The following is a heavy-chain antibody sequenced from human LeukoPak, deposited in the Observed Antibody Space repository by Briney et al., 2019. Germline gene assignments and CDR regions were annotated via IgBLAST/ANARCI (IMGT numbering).Heavy chain of an antibody. D-gene: IGHD3-3*01. J-gene: IGHJ6*03. CDR2: IRYDGSNK. V-gene: IGHV3-30*02. CDR1: GFTFSSYG. Sequence: PGGSLRLSCAASGFTFSSYGMHWVRQAPGKGLEWVAFIRYDGSNKYYADSVKGRFTISRDNSKNTLYLQMNSLRAEDTAVYYCAKGFLFGVVPNYMDVWGKGTTVTVSS. CDR3: AKGFLFGVVPNYMDV.